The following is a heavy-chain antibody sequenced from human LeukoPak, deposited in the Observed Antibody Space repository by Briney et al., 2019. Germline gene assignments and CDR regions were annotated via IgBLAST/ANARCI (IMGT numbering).Heavy chain of an antibody. Sequence: PGGSLRLSCAASGFSFSSYWMHWVRQAPGKWLVWVSRTNSDGISTSYADSVKGRFTISRDNAKNTLYLQMNSLRADDTAVYYCAKGGATVIDYWGQGTLVTVSS. CDR3: AKGGATVIDY. CDR2: TNSDGIST. CDR1: GFSFSSYW. V-gene: IGHV3-74*01. J-gene: IGHJ4*02. D-gene: IGHD4-17*01.